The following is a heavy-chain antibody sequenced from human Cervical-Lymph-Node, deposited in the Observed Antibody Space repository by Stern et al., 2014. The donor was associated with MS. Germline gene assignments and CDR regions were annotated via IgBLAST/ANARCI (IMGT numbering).Heavy chain of an antibody. Sequence: VQLVESGGGVVQPGRSLSLSCEGSGFTFSNYAMPWVRQAPGKGLEGVAVMSYDGINKFHADSVKGRFTVSRDKSKNTVYLQMNSLRAEDTAVYYCAREGLDFDWLLGAFDIWGQGTMVTVSS. CDR3: AREGLDFDWLLGAFDI. J-gene: IGHJ3*02. CDR2: MSYDGINK. V-gene: IGHV3-33*01. D-gene: IGHD3-9*01. CDR1: GFTFSNYA.